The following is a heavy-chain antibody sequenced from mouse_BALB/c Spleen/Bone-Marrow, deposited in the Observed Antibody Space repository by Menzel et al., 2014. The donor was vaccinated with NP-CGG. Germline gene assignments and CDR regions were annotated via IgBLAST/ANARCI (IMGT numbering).Heavy chain of an antibody. V-gene: IGHV1-63*02. J-gene: IGHJ2*01. D-gene: IGHD2-1*01. CDR3: TRHYGNYDY. CDR1: GYSFTNFW. Sequence: VQLQQSGAELVRPGTSVKMSCKAAGYSFTNFWIGWVKQRPGHGLEWIGNIYPKNDDANYNEKFKGRITLTVDTSSSTAYMQHSGLTSEDYAIYYCTRHYGNYDYWGQGSTLTVSS. CDR2: IYPKNDDA.